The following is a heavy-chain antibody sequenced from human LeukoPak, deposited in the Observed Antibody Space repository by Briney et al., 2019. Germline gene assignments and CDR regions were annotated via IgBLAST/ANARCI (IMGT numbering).Heavy chain of an antibody. V-gene: IGHV1-2*06. J-gene: IGHJ5*02. CDR3: ARESITIFGVVIIRWFDP. CDR2: INPNSGGT. Sequence: ASVKVSCKASGYTFTGYYMHWVRQAPGQGLEWMGRINPNSGGTNYAQKFQGRVTMTRDTSISTAYMELSRPRSDDTAVYYCARESITIFGVVIIRWFDPWGQGTLVTVSS. CDR1: GYTFTGYY. D-gene: IGHD3-3*01.